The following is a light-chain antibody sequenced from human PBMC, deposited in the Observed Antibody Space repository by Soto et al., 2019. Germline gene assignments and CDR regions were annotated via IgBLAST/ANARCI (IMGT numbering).Light chain of an antibody. CDR1: SSDVGGYNY. V-gene: IGLV2-14*03. J-gene: IGLJ2*01. Sequence: QSVLTQPASVSGSPGQSITISCTGTSSDVGGYNYVSWYQHHPGRAPKLMIYNAFDRPSGVSNRFSGSKSVNTAYLTISGLQAEDEADYYCSSYRASNTVVFGGGTKLTVL. CDR2: NAF. CDR3: SSYRASNTVV.